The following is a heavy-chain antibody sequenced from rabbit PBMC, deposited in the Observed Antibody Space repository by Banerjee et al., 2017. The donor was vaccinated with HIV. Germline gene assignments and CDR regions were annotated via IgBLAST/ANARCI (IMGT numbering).Heavy chain of an antibody. CDR1: GFSFSSSYY. D-gene: IGHD3-1*01. Sequence: QSLEESGGDLVKPGASLTLTCTASGFSFSSSYYMCWVRQAPGKGLEWIGCIYAGSSGSTYYASWAKGRFTISKTSSTTVTLQVTSLTAADTATYFCATTGYGVSTDYKLWGPGTLVTVS. J-gene: IGHJ4*01. CDR3: ATTGYGVSTDYKL. V-gene: IGHV1S40*01. CDR2: IYAGSSGST.